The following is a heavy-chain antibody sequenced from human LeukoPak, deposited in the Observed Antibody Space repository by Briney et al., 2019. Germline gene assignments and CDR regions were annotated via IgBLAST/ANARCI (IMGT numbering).Heavy chain of an antibody. V-gene: IGHV3-21*01. D-gene: IGHD3-16*01. Sequence: GGSLRLSCAASGFTFSCYTMNWVRQAPGKGLEWVSSIGGNSSFVFYADSVKGRFTISRDNAKNSLYLQMNSLRVEDTAMYYCARVQGESLDSWGQGTLVTVSP. CDR2: IGGNSSFV. J-gene: IGHJ4*02. CDR3: ARVQGESLDS. CDR1: GFTFSCYT.